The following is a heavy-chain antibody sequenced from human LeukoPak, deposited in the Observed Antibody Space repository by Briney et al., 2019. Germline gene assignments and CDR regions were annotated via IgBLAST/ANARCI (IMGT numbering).Heavy chain of an antibody. CDR2: IKHSGST. V-gene: IGHV4-34*01. Sequence: PSETLSLTCAVYVGSFSGYYWSWIRRPPGKGLEWIGEIKHSGSTNYNPSLKSRVTISVDTSKNQFSLKLSSVTAADTAVYYCARKKYCDILTGLYNWFDPWGQGTLVTVSS. CDR1: VGSFSGYY. D-gene: IGHD3-9*01. CDR3: ARKKYCDILTGLYNWFDP. J-gene: IGHJ5*02.